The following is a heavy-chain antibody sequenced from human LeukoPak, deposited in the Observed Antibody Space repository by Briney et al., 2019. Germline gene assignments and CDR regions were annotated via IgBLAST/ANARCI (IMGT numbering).Heavy chain of an antibody. CDR3: ARGYSSSQTGFDY. V-gene: IGHV1-2*02. CDR1: GYTFNDNF. Sequence: ASVKVSCKASGYTFNDNFMHWVRQAPGQGLEWMGWINPNSGGTKYAQKFQGRVTVTRDTSISTAYMELSRLTSDDTAVYYCARGYSSSQTGFDYWGQGTLVTVSS. CDR2: INPNSGGT. D-gene: IGHD5-18*01. J-gene: IGHJ4*02.